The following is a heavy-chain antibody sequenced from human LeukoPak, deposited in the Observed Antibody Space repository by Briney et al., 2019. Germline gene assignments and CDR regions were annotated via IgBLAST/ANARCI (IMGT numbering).Heavy chain of an antibody. CDR3: ARGVGYCSSTSCYAFDY. V-gene: IGHV1-18*01. J-gene: IGHJ4*02. Sequence: ASVNVSCKASVYTFTSYGISWVRQAPGQGLEWMGWISAYNSNTNYAQKLQGRVTMNTDTSTSTDYMELRSLRSDDTAVYYCARGVGYCSSTSCYAFDYWGQGTLVTVSS. CDR1: VYTFTSYG. CDR2: ISAYNSNT. D-gene: IGHD2-2*01.